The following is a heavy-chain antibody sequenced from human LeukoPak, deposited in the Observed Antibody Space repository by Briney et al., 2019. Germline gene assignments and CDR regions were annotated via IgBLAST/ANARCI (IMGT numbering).Heavy chain of an antibody. CDR1: GGSFSGYY. D-gene: IGHD5-24*01. V-gene: IGHV4-34*01. J-gene: IGHJ6*02. CDR2: INHSGST. Sequence: SETLSLTCAVYGGSFSGYYWSWIRQPPGKGLEWIGEINHSGSTNYNPSLKSRVTISVDTSKNQYSLKLSSVTAADTAVYYCARSPRSGGYSHFYYYYGMDVWGQGTTVTVSS. CDR3: ARSPRSGGYSHFYYYYGMDV.